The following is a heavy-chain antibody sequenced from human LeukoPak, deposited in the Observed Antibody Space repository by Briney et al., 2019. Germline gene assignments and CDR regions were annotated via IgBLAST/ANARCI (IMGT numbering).Heavy chain of an antibody. CDR2: ISSSSSYI. Sequence: PGGSLRLSCAASGFTFSSYSMNWVRQAPGKGLEWVSSISSSSSYIYYADSVKGRFTISRDNAKNSPYLQMNSLRAEDTAVYYCARVGFLRYCSSTSCRKYYYYYMDVWGKGTTVTVSS. D-gene: IGHD2-2*01. V-gene: IGHV3-21*01. CDR3: ARVGFLRYCSSTSCRKYYYYYMDV. CDR1: GFTFSSYS. J-gene: IGHJ6*03.